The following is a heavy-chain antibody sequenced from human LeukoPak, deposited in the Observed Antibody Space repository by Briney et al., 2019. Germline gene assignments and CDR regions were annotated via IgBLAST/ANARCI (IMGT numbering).Heavy chain of an antibody. V-gene: IGHV4-59*01. CDR1: GPSIRTYT. CDR3: ARLNRYQPYWFDP. CDR2: IYYSGST. J-gene: IGHJ5*02. D-gene: IGHD2-2*01. Sequence: PTETLSLTCTVSGPSIRTYTWSSGRQPPGKGLERVGYIYYSGSTNYNPSLRRRVTILRDTSKNQFSLKLNSVTAADTAVYYCARLNRYQPYWFDPWGQGTLVTVSS.